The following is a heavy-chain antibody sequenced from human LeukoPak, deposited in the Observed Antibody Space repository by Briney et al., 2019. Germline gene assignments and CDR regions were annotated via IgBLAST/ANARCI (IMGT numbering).Heavy chain of an antibody. Sequence: ASVKVSCKASGYTFTGYYMHWVRQAPGQGLEWMGWINPNSGGTNYAQKFQGRVTMTRDTSISTAYMELSRLRSDDTAVYHCARDGSGSYYNDYLFDYWGQGTLITVSS. D-gene: IGHD3-10*01. J-gene: IGHJ4*02. CDR1: GYTFTGYY. CDR2: INPNSGGT. CDR3: ARDGSGSYYNDYLFDY. V-gene: IGHV1-2*02.